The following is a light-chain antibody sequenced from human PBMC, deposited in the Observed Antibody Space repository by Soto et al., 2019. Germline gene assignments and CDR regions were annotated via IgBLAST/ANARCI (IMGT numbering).Light chain of an antibody. CDR1: QSFRSSY. CDR2: AAS. V-gene: IGKV3-20*01. CDR3: QQYKNWPPIT. J-gene: IGKJ5*01. Sequence: EIVLTQSPGTLSLSPGERATLSCRASQSFRSSYLAWYQQRPGQAPRLLIYAASSRATGIPDRFSGSGSGTDFTLTISSLQSEDFAVYFCQQYKNWPPITFGQGTRLEIK.